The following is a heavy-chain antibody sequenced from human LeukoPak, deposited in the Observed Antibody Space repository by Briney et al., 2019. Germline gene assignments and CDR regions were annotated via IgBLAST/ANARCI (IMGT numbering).Heavy chain of an antibody. D-gene: IGHD3-10*01. CDR1: GFTFSSYA. CDR2: ISGGGVST. CDR3: AREVIVWFGEFHAFDI. J-gene: IGHJ3*02. Sequence: GGSLRLSCAASGFTFSSYAMSWVRQAPGKGLEWGSSISGGGVSTYYADSVKGRFTISRDNSKNTMYLQMNSLRAEDTAVYYCAREVIVWFGEFHAFDIWGQGTMVTVSS. V-gene: IGHV3-23*01.